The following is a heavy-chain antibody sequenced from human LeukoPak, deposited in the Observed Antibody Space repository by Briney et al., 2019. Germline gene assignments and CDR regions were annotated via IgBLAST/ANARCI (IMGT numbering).Heavy chain of an antibody. CDR1: GFTFSGYG. D-gene: IGHD5-24*01. V-gene: IGHV3-33*06. CDR2: IWYDGSNK. J-gene: IGHJ4*02. CDR3: AKDSDRDGYNFGLIDY. Sequence: GGSLRLSCAASGFTFSGYGMHWVRQAPGKGLEWVAVIWYDGSNKYYADSVKGRFTISRDNSKNTLYLQMNSLRAEDTAVYYCAKDSDRDGYNFGLIDYWGQGTLVTVSS.